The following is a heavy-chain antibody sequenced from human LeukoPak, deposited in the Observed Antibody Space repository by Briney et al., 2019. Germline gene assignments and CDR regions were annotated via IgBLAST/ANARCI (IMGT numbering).Heavy chain of an antibody. CDR1: SGTFSGYY. Sequence: ASETLSLTCAVYSGTFSGYYWSWIRQPPGKGLEWIGEINHSGSTNYNPSLKSRVTISVDTSKNQFSLKLSSVTAADTAVYYCARMGKLGYCSSTSCYRLKFTFDYWGQGTLVTVSS. CDR2: INHSGST. V-gene: IGHV4-34*01. D-gene: IGHD2-2*01. CDR3: ARMGKLGYCSSTSCYRLKFTFDY. J-gene: IGHJ4*02.